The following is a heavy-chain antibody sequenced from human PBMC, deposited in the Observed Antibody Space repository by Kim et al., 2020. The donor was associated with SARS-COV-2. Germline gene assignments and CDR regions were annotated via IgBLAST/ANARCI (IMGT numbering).Heavy chain of an antibody. D-gene: IGHD3-3*01. CDR1: GGSFSGYY. V-gene: IGHV4-34*01. Sequence: SETLSLTCAVYGGSFSGYYWSWIRQPPGKGLEWIGEINHSGSTNYNPSLKSRVTISVDTSKNQFSLKLSSVTAADTAVYYCARGHYDFWSGYYMPAVRGFDPWGQGTLVTVSS. J-gene: IGHJ5*02. CDR2: INHSGST. CDR3: ARGHYDFWSGYYMPAVRGFDP.